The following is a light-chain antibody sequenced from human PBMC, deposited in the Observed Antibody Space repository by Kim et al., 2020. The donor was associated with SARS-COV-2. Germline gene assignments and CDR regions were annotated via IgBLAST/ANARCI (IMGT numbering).Light chain of an antibody. CDR1: QNIFTY. CDR3: QQRANWPIT. Sequence: LSQGERGTLSCRASQNIFTYLAWYQQKPGQSPRLLIYEASKRATGIPTRFSGSGSGTEFTLTTTSLEAEDFAVYYCQQRANWPITFGQGTRLEIK. V-gene: IGKV3-11*01. J-gene: IGKJ5*01. CDR2: EAS.